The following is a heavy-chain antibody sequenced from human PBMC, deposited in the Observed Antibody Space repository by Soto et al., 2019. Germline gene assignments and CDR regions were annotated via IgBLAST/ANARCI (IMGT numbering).Heavy chain of an antibody. CDR3: AKNGQPPYYYYGMDV. D-gene: IGHD2-8*01. Sequence: ASVKVSCKTSGYTFTRYGISWVRQAPGQGLEWMGWISGYNGDTNYAQKFQGRVTMTVDTSTTTAFMELTSLTSDDRAVYYCAKNGQPPYYYYGMDVWGQGTTVTVSS. CDR2: ISGYNGDT. J-gene: IGHJ6*02. V-gene: IGHV1-18*01. CDR1: GYTFTRYG.